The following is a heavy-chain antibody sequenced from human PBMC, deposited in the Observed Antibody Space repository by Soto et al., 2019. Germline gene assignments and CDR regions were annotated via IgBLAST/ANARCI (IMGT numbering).Heavy chain of an antibody. V-gene: IGHV3-30-3*01. D-gene: IGHD3-3*01. CDR1: GFTFSSYA. CDR3: ARGMSSGEISWKGVVITDYYYYGMDV. CDR2: ISYDGSNK. J-gene: IGHJ6*02. Sequence: GGSLRLSCAASGFTFSSYAMHWVRQAPGKGLEWVAVISYDGSNKYYADSVKGRFTISRDNSKNTLYLQMNSLRAEDTAVYYCARGMSSGEISWKGVVITDYYYYGMDVWGQGTTVTVSS.